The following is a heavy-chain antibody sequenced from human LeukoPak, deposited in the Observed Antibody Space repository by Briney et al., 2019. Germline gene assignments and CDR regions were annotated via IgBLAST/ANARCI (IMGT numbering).Heavy chain of an antibody. CDR3: ASYIAAAGTGFDI. D-gene: IGHD6-13*01. CDR2: INPSGGST. Sequence: ASVKVSCKASGYTFTGYYMHWVRQAPGQGLEWMGWINPSGGSTSYAQKFQGRVTMTRDMSTSTVYMELSSLRSEDTAVYYCASYIAAAGTGFDIWGQGTMVTVSS. J-gene: IGHJ3*02. CDR1: GYTFTGYY. V-gene: IGHV1-46*01.